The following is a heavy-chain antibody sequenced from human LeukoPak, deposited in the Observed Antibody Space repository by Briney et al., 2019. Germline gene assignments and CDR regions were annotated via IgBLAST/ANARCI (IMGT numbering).Heavy chain of an antibody. J-gene: IGHJ6*03. Sequence: PSETLSLTCTVSGGSISSYYWSWIRQPAGKGLEWIGRIYTSGSTNYNPSLKGRVTMSVDTSKNQFSLKLSSVTAADTAVYYCARDRDSSSWYGGHYYYYMDVWGKGTTVTVSS. CDR2: IYTSGST. CDR1: GGSISSYY. D-gene: IGHD6-13*01. CDR3: ARDRDSSSWYGGHYYYYMDV. V-gene: IGHV4-4*07.